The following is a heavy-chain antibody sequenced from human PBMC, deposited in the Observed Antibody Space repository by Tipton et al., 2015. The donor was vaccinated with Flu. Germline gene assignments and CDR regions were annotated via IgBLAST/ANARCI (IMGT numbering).Heavy chain of an antibody. J-gene: IGHJ4*02. CDR2: IYYSGST. CDR1: GGSISSYY. D-gene: IGHD6-19*01. CDR3: AREQWLDY. Sequence: TLSLTCTVSGGSISSYYWSWIRQPPGTGLEWIGYIYYSGSTNYNPSLKSRVTISVDTSKSKFSLKLSSVTAADTALYYCAREQWLDYWGQGTLFTGSA. V-gene: IGHV4-59*01.